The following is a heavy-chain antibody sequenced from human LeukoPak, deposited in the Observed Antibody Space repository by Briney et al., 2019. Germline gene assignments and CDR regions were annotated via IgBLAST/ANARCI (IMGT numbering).Heavy chain of an antibody. CDR3: TTDPTSMIAAFDI. Sequence: GGALRLSCAASGFTFSNAWMSWVRQAPGKGLDGVGRIKSKTDGWTTDYAAPVKGRFTISRDDSKNTLYLQMSSLKTEDTAVYYCTTDPTSMIAAFDIWGQGTMVVVSS. V-gene: IGHV3-15*01. CDR2: IKSKTDGWTT. J-gene: IGHJ3*02. D-gene: IGHD3-22*01. CDR1: GFTFSNAW.